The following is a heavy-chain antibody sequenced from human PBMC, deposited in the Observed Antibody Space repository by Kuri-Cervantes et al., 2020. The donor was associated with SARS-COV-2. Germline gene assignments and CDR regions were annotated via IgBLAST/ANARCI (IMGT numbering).Heavy chain of an antibody. Sequence: ASVKVSCKASGYTFTGYYMHWVRQAPGQGLEWMGWINPNSGGTNYAQKFQGWVTMTRDTFISTAYMELSRLRSDDTAVYYCARMITSGGSWYYYYGMDVWGQGTTVTVSS. CDR3: ARMITSGGSWYYYYGMDV. J-gene: IGHJ6*02. V-gene: IGHV1-2*04. D-gene: IGHD2-15*01. CDR1: GYTFTGYY. CDR2: INPNSGGT.